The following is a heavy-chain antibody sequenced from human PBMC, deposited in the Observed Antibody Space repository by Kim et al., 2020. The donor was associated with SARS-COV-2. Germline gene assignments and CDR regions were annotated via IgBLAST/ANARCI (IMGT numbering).Heavy chain of an antibody. CDR1: GFTFSSYG. D-gene: IGHD6-13*01. CDR3: AKVKLEYSSSWYGYYYYGMDV. V-gene: IGHV3-33*06. Sequence: GGSLRLSCAASGFTFSSYGMHWVRQAPGKGLEWVAVIWYDGSNKYYADSVKGRFTISRDNSKNTLYLQMNSLRAEDTAVYYCAKVKLEYSSSWYGYYYYGMDVWGQGTTVTVSS. CDR2: IWYDGSNK. J-gene: IGHJ6*02.